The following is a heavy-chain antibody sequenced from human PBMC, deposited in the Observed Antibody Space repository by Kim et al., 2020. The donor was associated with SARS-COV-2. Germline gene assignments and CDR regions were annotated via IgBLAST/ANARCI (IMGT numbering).Heavy chain of an antibody. Sequence: YADHVPGRLTISRDHAKTALNLEMNSLRAEDTALYYCARVTTITAPFYDYWGRGTLVTVSS. V-gene: IGHV3-23*01. CDR3: ARVTTITAPFYDY. J-gene: IGHJ4*02. D-gene: IGHD4-4*01.